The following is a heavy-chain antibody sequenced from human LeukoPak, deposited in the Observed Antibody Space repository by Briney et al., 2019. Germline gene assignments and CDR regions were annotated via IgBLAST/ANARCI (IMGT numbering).Heavy chain of an antibody. CDR2: IYYSGST. CDR1: GGSISSYY. V-gene: IGHV4-59*01. D-gene: IGHD3-22*01. J-gene: IGHJ5*02. Sequence: SETLSLTCTVSGGSISSYYWSWIRQPPGKGLEWIGYIYYSGSTNYNPSLKSRVTISVDTSKNQFSLKLSSVTAADTAVYYCAGGVYYYDSSGYNWFDHWGQGTLVTVSS. CDR3: AGGVYYYDSSGYNWFDH.